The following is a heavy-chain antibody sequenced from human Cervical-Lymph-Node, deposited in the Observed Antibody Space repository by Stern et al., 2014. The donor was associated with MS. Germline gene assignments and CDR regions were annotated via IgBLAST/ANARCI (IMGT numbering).Heavy chain of an antibody. CDR1: GFTFSNAW. J-gene: IGHJ5*02. CDR2: IKSKTDGGTK. CDR3: TTNLYYDILTGYYTGPNNWFDP. V-gene: IGHV3-15*01. D-gene: IGHD3-9*01. Sequence: EVQLVESGGGLVKPGGSLRLSCAASGFTFSNAWMSWVRQAPGKGLEWVGRIKSKTDGGTKDYAAPVKGRFTISRDDSKNTLYLQMNSLKTEDTAVYYCTTNLYYDILTGYYTGPNNWFDPWGQGTLVTVSS.